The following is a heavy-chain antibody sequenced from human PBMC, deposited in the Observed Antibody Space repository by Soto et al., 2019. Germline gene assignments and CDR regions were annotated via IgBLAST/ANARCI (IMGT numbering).Heavy chain of an antibody. CDR2: INHSGST. Sequence: SETLSLTCAVYGGSFSGYYWSWIRQPPGKXLEWIGEINHSGSTNYNPSLKSRVTISVDTTKNQFSLKLSSVTAADTAVYYCARGDYYDSSGSLSPLYDYWGQGTLVTVSS. D-gene: IGHD3-22*01. CDR1: GGSFSGYY. J-gene: IGHJ4*02. CDR3: ARGDYYDSSGSLSPLYDY. V-gene: IGHV4-34*01.